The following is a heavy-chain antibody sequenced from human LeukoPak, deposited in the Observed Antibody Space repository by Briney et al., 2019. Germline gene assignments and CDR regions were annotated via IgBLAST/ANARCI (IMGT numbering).Heavy chain of an antibody. J-gene: IGHJ4*02. CDR3: ARDFSGYDVGY. Sequence: SETLSLTCAVSGYSISSGYFWGWLRQPPGKGLEWIGSIYHSRSTYYNASLRSRVTISVDTSKNEFSLKLSFLSAADTAVYYCARDFSGYDVGYWGQGILVTVSS. V-gene: IGHV4-38-2*02. D-gene: IGHD5-12*01. CDR2: IYHSRST. CDR1: GYSISSGYF.